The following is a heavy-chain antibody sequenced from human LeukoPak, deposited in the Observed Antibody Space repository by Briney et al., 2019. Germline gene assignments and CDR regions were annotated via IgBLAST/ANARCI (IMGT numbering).Heavy chain of an antibody. CDR2: ISDYNGKT. Sequence: RGSLKVSCEASGYTFTSYGISWVRQAPGQGLEWMGWISDYNGKTNYAQNLQGRVTMTTDTSTSTAYMEVRSLRSDDTAVYCCARAAVAGRCSAFDIWGQATMASVCS. V-gene: IGHV1-18*01. J-gene: IGHJ3*02. CDR3: ARAAVAGRCSAFDI. D-gene: IGHD6-19*01. CDR1: GYTFTSYG.